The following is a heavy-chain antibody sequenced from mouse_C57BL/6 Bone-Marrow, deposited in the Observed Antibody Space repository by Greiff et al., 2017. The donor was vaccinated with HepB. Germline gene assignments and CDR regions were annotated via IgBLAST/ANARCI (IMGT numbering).Heavy chain of an antibody. V-gene: IGHV5-4*03. Sequence: EVKLVESGGGLVKPGGSLKLSCAASGFTFSSYAMSWVRQTPEKRLEWVATISDGGSYTYYPDNVKGRFTISRDNAKNNLYLQRSHLRSEDTAMYYCARAHYGSSPDYWGQGTTLTVSS. CDR3: ARAHYGSSPDY. J-gene: IGHJ2*01. CDR1: GFTFSSYA. CDR2: ISDGGSYT. D-gene: IGHD1-1*01.